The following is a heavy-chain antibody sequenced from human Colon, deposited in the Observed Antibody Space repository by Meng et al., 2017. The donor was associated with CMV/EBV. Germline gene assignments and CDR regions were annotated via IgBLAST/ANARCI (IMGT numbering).Heavy chain of an antibody. CDR3: ARDYLLDPEVSGCDF. J-gene: IGHJ4*01. V-gene: IGHV1-18*01. CDR2: IRASNGHT. Sequence: ASVNVSCQSSGYTFTSYGISWVRQAPGQGLEWMGWIRASNGHTKYAQNLQGRVTMTTDTSTSTVYMELRSLRSDDTAVYYCARDYLLDPEVSGCDFWGHGTLVTVSS. D-gene: IGHD5/OR15-5a*01. CDR1: GYTFTSYG.